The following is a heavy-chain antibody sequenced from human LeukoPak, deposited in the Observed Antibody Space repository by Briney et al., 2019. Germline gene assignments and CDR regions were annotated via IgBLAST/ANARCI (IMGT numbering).Heavy chain of an antibody. V-gene: IGHV4-31*03. D-gene: IGHD3-3*01. CDR1: GGSISSGGYY. Sequence: PSQTLSLTCTVSGGSISSGGYYWSWIRQHPVKGLEWIGYIYHSGSTYYNPSLKSRVTISVDRSKNQFSLKLSSVTAADTAVYYCARFGYYDFWSGYYLVTGHDYWGQGTLVTVSA. CDR3: ARFGYYDFWSGYYLVTGHDY. J-gene: IGHJ4*02. CDR2: IYHSGST.